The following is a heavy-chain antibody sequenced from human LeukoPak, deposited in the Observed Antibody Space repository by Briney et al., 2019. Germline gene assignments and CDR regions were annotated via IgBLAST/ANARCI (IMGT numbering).Heavy chain of an antibody. CDR2: IIPIFGAA. CDR1: GRTFSSYA. Sequence: ASVKLSCKASGRTFSSYAISWVRQPPGQGLEWMGGIIPIFGAANYAQKFQGRVTITADESTSTAYMKLSSLRSEDTAVYYCARKSTVGTYYYYYMDVWGKGTTVTISS. D-gene: IGHD4-23*01. CDR3: ARKSTVGTYYYYYMDV. J-gene: IGHJ6*03. V-gene: IGHV1-69*13.